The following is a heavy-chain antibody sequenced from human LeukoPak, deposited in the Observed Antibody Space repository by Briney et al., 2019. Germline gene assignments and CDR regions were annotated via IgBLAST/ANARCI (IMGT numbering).Heavy chain of an antibody. Sequence: GGSLRLSCAASGFTVSSNYMSWVRQAPGKGLEWVSVIYSGGSTYYADSVKGRFTISRDNSKNTLYLQMNGLRAEDTAVYHCAREFTSDYYGMDVWGQGTTVTVSS. CDR2: IYSGGST. V-gene: IGHV3-66*01. J-gene: IGHJ6*02. CDR3: AREFTSDYYGMDV. CDR1: GFTVSSNY.